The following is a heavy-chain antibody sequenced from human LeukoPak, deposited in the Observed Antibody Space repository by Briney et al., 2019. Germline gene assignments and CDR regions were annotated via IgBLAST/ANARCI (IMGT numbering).Heavy chain of an antibody. D-gene: IGHD3-3*01. CDR1: GFTFSSYW. V-gene: IGHV3-7*01. CDR3: ARDKEAAVDFWSGYYPL. J-gene: IGHJ4*02. Sequence: GGSLRLSCAASGFTFSSYWMGWVRQAPGKGLEGLANIKRDGSEKYYGDSVKGRFTVSRDNAMNSLYLQLTSLRAEDTAVYYCARDKEAAVDFWSGYYPLWGQGTLVIVSS. CDR2: IKRDGSEK.